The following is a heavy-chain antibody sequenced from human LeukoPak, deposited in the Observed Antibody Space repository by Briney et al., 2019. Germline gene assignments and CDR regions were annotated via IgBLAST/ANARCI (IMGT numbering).Heavy chain of an antibody. D-gene: IGHD6-13*01. CDR3: ARSRSSWYRGLVY. V-gene: IGHV3-21*01. CDR1: GFTFSSYS. Sequence: PGGSLRLSCAASGFTFSSYSMNWVRQAPGKGLEWVSSISTSSIYIYYADSVKGRFTISRDNAKNSLYLQMNSLRAEDTAVYYCARSRSSWYRGLVYWGQGTLVTVSS. J-gene: IGHJ4*02. CDR2: ISTSSIYI.